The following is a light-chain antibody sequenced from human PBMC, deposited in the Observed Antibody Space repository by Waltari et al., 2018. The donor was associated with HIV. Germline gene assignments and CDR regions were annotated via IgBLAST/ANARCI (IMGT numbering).Light chain of an antibody. CDR2: GKN. Sequence: SSELTQDPAVSVALGQTVRITCQGDSLRSYYASWYQQRPGQAPILVIYGKNYRPSGIPDRFSVSSSGNTASLTITGAQAEDEGDYYCNSRDNSADPHVVFGGGTKLTVL. CDR1: SLRSYY. CDR3: NSRDNSADPHVV. V-gene: IGLV3-19*01. J-gene: IGLJ2*01.